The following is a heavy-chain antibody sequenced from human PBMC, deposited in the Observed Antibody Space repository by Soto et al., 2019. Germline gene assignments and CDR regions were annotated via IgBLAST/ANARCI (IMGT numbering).Heavy chain of an antibody. CDR2: IYYSGST. Sequence: SETLSLTCTVSGGSISSSSYYWGWIRQPPGKGLEWIGSIYYSGSTYYNPSLKSRVTISVDTSKNQFSLKLSSVTAADTAVYYCASSPQQWLVREFDYWGQGTLVTVSS. V-gene: IGHV4-39*01. D-gene: IGHD6-19*01. CDR3: ASSPQQWLVREFDY. CDR1: GGSISSSSYY. J-gene: IGHJ4*02.